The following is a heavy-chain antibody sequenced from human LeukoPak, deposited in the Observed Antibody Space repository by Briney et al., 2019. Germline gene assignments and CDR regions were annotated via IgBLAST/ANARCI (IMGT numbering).Heavy chain of an antibody. CDR2: IYSGGST. D-gene: IGHD2-15*01. CDR3: ARGLGYCSGGSCYSGAFDI. V-gene: IGHV3-53*01. J-gene: IGHJ3*02. Sequence: GGSLRLSCAASGFTFSDHAMSWVRQAPAKGLEWVSVIYSGGSTYYADSVKGRFTISRDNSKNTLYLQMNSLRAEDTAVYYCARGLGYCSGGSCYSGAFDIWGQGTMVTVSS. CDR1: GFTFSDHA.